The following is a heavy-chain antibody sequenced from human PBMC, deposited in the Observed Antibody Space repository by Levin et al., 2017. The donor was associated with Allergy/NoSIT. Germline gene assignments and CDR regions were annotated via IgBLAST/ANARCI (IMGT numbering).Heavy chain of an antibody. CDR1: GGTFSSYT. J-gene: IGHJ4*02. CDR3: ARGAVADITHGDY. D-gene: IGHD6-19*01. CDR2: IIPILGIA. V-gene: IGHV1-69*02. Sequence: SVKVSCKASGGTFSSYTISWVRQAPGQGLEWMGRIIPILGIANYAQKFQGRVTITADKSTSTAYMELSSLRSEDTAVYYCARGAVADITHGDYWGQGTLVTVSS.